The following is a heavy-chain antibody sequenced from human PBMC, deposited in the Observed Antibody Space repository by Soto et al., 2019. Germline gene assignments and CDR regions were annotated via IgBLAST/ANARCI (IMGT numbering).Heavy chain of an antibody. Sequence: QLQESGPGLVKSSETLSLTCTVSGGSISSDSFYWAWIRQPPGKGLEWICIIYYSGDTYYNPSLAGRLTMSVDTSDQFSLTLRSVTAADTALYYCARNQPQRYCSGGTCRPAYGMDVWGQGTTVIVSS. CDR2: IYYSGDT. CDR1: GGSISSDSFY. D-gene: IGHD2-15*01. J-gene: IGHJ6*02. V-gene: IGHV4-39*01. CDR3: ARNQPQRYCSGGTCRPAYGMDV.